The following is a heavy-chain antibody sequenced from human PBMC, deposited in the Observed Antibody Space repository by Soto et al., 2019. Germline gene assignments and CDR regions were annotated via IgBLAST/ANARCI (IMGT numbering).Heavy chain of an antibody. V-gene: IGHV1-24*01. Sequence: ASVKVSCKVSGYTLTELSMHWVRQAPGKGLEWMGGFDPEDGETIYAQKFQGRVTMTEDTSTDTAYMELSSLRSEDTAVYYCATDMLARDGSGSHLHDAFDIWGQGTMVTV. CDR1: GYTLTELS. J-gene: IGHJ3*02. CDR3: ATDMLARDGSGSHLHDAFDI. D-gene: IGHD3-10*01. CDR2: FDPEDGET.